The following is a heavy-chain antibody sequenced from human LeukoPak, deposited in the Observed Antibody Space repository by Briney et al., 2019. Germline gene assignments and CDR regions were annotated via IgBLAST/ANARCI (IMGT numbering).Heavy chain of an antibody. CDR2: INPNSGGT. J-gene: IGHJ4*02. Sequence: ASVKVSCKASGYTFTGYYMHWVRQAPGQGLEWMGRINPNSGGTNYAQKFQGRVTMTRDTSIRTAYMEMSRLRSDDTAVYYCASEYCTNGVCYRSLDYWGQGTLVTVSS. V-gene: IGHV1-2*06. CDR1: GYTFTGYY. D-gene: IGHD2-8*01. CDR3: ASEYCTNGVCYRSLDY.